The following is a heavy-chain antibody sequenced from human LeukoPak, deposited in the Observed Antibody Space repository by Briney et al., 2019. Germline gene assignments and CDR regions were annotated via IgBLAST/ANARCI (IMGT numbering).Heavy chain of an antibody. V-gene: IGHV3-20*04. CDR1: GFTFDDYG. Sequence: GGSLRLSCAASGFTFDDYGMSWVRQAPGKGLEWVSGINWNGSSTGYADSVKGRFTISRDNAKNSLYLQMNSLRAEDTALYYCARGYCSSTSCYFDYWGQGTLVTVSS. J-gene: IGHJ4*02. CDR2: INWNGSST. CDR3: ARGYCSSTSCYFDY. D-gene: IGHD2-2*01.